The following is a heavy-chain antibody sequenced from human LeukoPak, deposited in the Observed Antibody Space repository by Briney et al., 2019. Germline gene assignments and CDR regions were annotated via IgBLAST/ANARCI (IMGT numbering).Heavy chain of an antibody. CDR3: GRDLGGWYLGYYYYYMDV. D-gene: IGHD6-19*01. CDR1: GYSISSYY. V-gene: IGHV4-4*08. Sequence: SETLSLTCTVSGYSISSYYWSWIRQPPGKGLEWIGYIYNSGSTNYNPSLKSRVTISVDTSKNQFSLKLSSVTAADTAVYYCGRDLGGWYLGYYYYYMDVWGKGTTVTISS. J-gene: IGHJ6*03. CDR2: IYNSGST.